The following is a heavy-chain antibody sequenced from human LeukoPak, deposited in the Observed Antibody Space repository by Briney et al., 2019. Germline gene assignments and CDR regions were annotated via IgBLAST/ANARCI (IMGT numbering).Heavy chain of an antibody. CDR1: GYTFTDYY. V-gene: IGHV1-18*04. J-gene: IGHJ3*01. D-gene: IGHD6-19*01. Sequence: VASVKVSCKASGYTFTDYYAHWVRQAPGQGLEWMGWISAYNGNTNYAQKLQGRVTMTTDTSTSTAYMELRSLRSDDTAVYYCARGKWLCCWGQGTMVTVSS. CDR3: ARGKWLCC. CDR2: ISAYNGNT.